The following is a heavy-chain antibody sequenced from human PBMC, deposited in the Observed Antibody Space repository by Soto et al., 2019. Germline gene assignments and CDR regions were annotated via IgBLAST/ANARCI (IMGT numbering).Heavy chain of an antibody. V-gene: IGHV5-51*01. CDR1: GYSFTSYW. J-gene: IGHJ3*02. CDR3: ASLAVAGIDAFDI. D-gene: IGHD6-19*01. CDR2: IYPGDSDT. Sequence: GESLKISCKGSGYSFTSYWIGWVRQMPGKGLEGMGIIYPGDSDTRYSPSFQGRVTISADKSISTAYLQWSSLKASDTAMYYCASLAVAGIDAFDIWGQGTMVTVSS.